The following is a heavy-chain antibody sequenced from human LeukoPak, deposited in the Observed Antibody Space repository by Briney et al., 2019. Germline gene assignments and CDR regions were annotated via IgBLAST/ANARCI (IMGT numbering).Heavy chain of an antibody. D-gene: IGHD2-2*01. CDR1: GGSISSSY. CDR2: IYYSGST. J-gene: IGHJ6*03. V-gene: IGHV4-59*01. CDR3: ARTTEGYCSSASCFGFSYSYYMDV. Sequence: SETLSLTCTVSGGSISSSYWSWIRQPPGKGLEWIGYIYYSGSTNYNPSLKSRVTISVDTSKNQFSLKLSSVIAADTAVYYCARTTEGYCSSASCFGFSYSYYMDVWGKGTTVTVSS.